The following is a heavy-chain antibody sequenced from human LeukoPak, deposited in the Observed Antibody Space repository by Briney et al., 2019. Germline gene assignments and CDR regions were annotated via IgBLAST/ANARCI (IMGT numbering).Heavy chain of an antibody. CDR3: ARGLNRGSGSYYNVFIGDPKDYYYYYGMDV. V-gene: IGHV1-3*01. J-gene: IGHJ6*02. D-gene: IGHD3-10*01. CDR1: GYTFTSYA. CDR2: INAGNGNT. Sequence: ASVKVSCKASGYTFTSYAMHWVRQAPGQRLEWMGWINAGNGNTKYSQKFQGRVTITRDTSASTAYMELSSLRSEDTAVYYCARGLNRGSGSYYNVFIGDPKDYYYYYGMDVWGQGTTVTVSS.